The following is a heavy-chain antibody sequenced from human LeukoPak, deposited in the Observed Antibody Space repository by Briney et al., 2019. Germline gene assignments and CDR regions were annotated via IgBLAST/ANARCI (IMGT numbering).Heavy chain of an antibody. CDR2: IYYSGST. V-gene: IGHV4-30-4*08. Sequence: SQTLSLTCTVSGGSISSGDYYWSWIRQPPGKGLEWIGYIYYSGSTYYNPSLKSRVTISVDTSKNQFSLKLSSVTAADTAEYYCARAVSHSSHNWFDPWGQGTLVTVSS. D-gene: IGHD6-13*01. CDR3: ARAVSHSSHNWFDP. J-gene: IGHJ5*02. CDR1: GGSISSGDYY.